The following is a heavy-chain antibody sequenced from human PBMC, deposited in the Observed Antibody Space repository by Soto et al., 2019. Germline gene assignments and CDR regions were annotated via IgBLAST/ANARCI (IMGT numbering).Heavy chain of an antibody. D-gene: IGHD3-22*01. V-gene: IGHV4-31*03. CDR2: IYYSGST. CDR3: ARGEDSSGYYSNEKYYFDY. CDR1: GGSISSGGYY. J-gene: IGHJ4*02. Sequence: QVQLQESGPGLVKPSQTLSLTCTVSGGSISSGGYYWSWIRQHPGKGLEWIGYIYYSGSTYYNPSLEGRVTISVDTSKNQFSLKLSSVTAADTAVYYCARGEDSSGYYSNEKYYFDYWGQGTLVTVSS.